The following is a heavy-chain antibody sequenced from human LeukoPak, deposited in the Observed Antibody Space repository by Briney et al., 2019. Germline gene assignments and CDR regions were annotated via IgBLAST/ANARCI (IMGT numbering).Heavy chain of an antibody. CDR1: GGSISSYY. J-gene: IGHJ3*02. V-gene: IGHV4-59*01. CDR3: ARGHKAFDI. Sequence: SETLTLTCTVSGGSISSYYWSWIRQPPGKGLEYIGYIYYRGYTNYNPSLKSRVTISVYTSKNQFSLQLSSVTAADTAVYNRARGHKAFDIWGQGTMVTVSS. CDR2: IYYRGYT.